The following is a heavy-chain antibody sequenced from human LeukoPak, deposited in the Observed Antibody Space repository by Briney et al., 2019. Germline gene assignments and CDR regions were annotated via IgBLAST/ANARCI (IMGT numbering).Heavy chain of an antibody. V-gene: IGHV3-23*01. CDR1: GFTFSSYA. CDR2: ISGSGGST. D-gene: IGHD4-17*01. J-gene: IGHJ4*02. Sequence: PGGSLRLSCAASGFTFSSYAMSWVRQAPGKGLEWVSAISGSGGSTYYADSVKGRLTISRDNSKNTLYLQMNSLRAEDTAVYYCAKPQDYGDYVPYDYWGQGTLVTVSS. CDR3: AKPQDYGDYVPYDY.